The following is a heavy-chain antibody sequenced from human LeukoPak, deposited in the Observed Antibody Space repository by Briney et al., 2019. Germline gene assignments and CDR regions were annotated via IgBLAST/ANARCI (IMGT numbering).Heavy chain of an antibody. V-gene: IGHV3-48*04. CDR3: ARGLEDIVVVPAATLFDY. CDR1: GFTFSSDS. J-gene: IGHJ4*02. D-gene: IGHD2-2*01. Sequence: GVSLRLSCAASGFTFSSDSMNWVRQAPGKGLEWVSYISSSSSTIYYADSVKGRFTISRDNAKNSLYLQMNSLRAEDTAVYYCARGLEDIVVVPAATLFDYWGQGTLVTVSS. CDR2: ISSSSSTI.